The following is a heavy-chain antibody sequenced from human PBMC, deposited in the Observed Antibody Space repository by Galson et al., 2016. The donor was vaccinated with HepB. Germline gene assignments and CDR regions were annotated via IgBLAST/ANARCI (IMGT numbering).Heavy chain of an antibody. D-gene: IGHD7-27*01. J-gene: IGHJ4*02. CDR2: IHHSGST. V-gene: IGHV4-4*02. Sequence: SETLSLTCAVSGGSFSDDTWWTWVRQPPGKGLEWIGEIHHSGSTNYNPSLKSRVTISVDRSKHQFSLKLSSVTAADTALYYCARGGNWVFDDWGKGTLVSVSS. CDR3: ARGGNWVFDD. CDR1: GGSFSDDTW.